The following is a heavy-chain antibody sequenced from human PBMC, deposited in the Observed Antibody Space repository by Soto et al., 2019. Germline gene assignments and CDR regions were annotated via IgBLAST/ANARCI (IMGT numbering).Heavy chain of an antibody. V-gene: IGHV1-18*01. CDR1: GYTFTSYG. D-gene: IGHD3-22*01. CDR3: ARDQIYYDSSGYCSDY. J-gene: IGHJ4*02. CDR2: ISAYNGNT. Sequence: ASVKVSCKASGYTFTSYGISWVRQAPGQGLEWMGWISAYNGNTNYAQKLQGRVNMTTDTSTSTTYMELRSLRSDDTAVYYCARDQIYYDSSGYCSDYWGQGTLVTVSS.